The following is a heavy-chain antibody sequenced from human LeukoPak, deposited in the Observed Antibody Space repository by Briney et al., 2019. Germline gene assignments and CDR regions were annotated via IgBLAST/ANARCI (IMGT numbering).Heavy chain of an antibody. J-gene: IGHJ4*02. CDR3: ARDPSGCSGGSCYRKYYFDY. V-gene: IGHV6-1*01. D-gene: IGHD2-15*01. CDR1: GDSVSSNSAA. CDR2: TYYRSKWYN. Sequence: SQTLSLTCAISGDSVSSNSAAWNWIRQSPSRGLEWLGRTYYRSKWYNDYAVSVKSRITINPDTSKNQFSLQLNSVTPEDTAVYYCARDPSGCSGGSCYRKYYFDYRGQGTLVTVSS.